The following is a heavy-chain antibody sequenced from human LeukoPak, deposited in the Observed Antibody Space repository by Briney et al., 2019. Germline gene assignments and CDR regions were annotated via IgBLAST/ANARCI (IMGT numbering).Heavy chain of an antibody. Sequence: GGSLRLSCAASGFTFSSYGMHWVRQAPGKGLEWVAFIRYDGSNKYYADSVKGQFTIFRDNSKNTLYLQMNSLRAEDTAVYYCAKVLEAATNDAFDIWGQGTMVTVSS. CDR1: GFTFSSYG. V-gene: IGHV3-30*02. CDR2: IRYDGSNK. CDR3: AKVLEAATNDAFDI. D-gene: IGHD2-15*01. J-gene: IGHJ3*02.